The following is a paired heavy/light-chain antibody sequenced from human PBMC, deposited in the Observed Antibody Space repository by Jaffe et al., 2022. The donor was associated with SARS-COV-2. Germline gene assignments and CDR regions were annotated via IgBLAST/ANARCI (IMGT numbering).Heavy chain of an antibody. D-gene: IGHD6-13*01. CDR1: RSSFASYW. CDR2: IYPDDSDT. CDR3: ARSSGRGSSWFIDY. J-gene: IGHJ4*02. V-gene: IGHV5-51*01. Sequence: EVQLVQSGAEVKKPGESLKISCKGSRSSFASYWVAWVRQMPGKGLEWMGIIYPDDSDTRYSSSFQGQVTISVDKSISTAYLQWSSLKASDTAMYYCARSSGRGSSWFIDYWGQGTLVTVSS.
Light chain of an antibody. Sequence: QTVVTQEPSLTVSPGGTVTLTCASSTGAVTSGNYPNWFQQKPGQTPRALIYNTDNKYSWTPARFSGSLLGGKAALTLSGVQPEDEADYYCLLYYGGAQPWVFGGGTKLTVL. CDR2: NTD. J-gene: IGLJ3*02. V-gene: IGLV7-43*01. CDR3: LLYYGGAQPWV. CDR1: TGAVTSGNY.